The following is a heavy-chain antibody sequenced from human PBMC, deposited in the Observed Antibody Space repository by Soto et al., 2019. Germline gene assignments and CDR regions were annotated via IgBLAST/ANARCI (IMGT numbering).Heavy chain of an antibody. CDR2: IKGDGSNT. Sequence: PGGSLRLSCAPSGFTLSDYYISWVRQAPGKGLEWVGNIKGDGSNTHYVVSVRGRFTISRDNAENLIYLQMNNLRAEDTAMYYCAIDPVTVDWGQGTQVTVSS. CDR1: GFTLSDYY. V-gene: IGHV3-7*03. J-gene: IGHJ4*02. D-gene: IGHD4-17*01. CDR3: AIDPVTVD.